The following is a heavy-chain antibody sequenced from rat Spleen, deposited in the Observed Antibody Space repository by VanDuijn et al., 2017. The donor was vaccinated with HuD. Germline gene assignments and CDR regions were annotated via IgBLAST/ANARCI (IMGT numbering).Heavy chain of an antibody. J-gene: IGHJ2*01. Sequence: EVQLVESGGGLVQPGRSLKLSCAASGFTFSDYNMAWVRPAPKKGLEWVASINYEGSSTYYGDSVKGRFTISRDNAKSTLYLQMNSLRSEDTATYYCARHNSGYGYFDYWGQGVMVTVSS. CDR1: GFTFSDYN. CDR2: INYEGSST. CDR3: ARHNSGYGYFDY. V-gene: IGHV5-22*01. D-gene: IGHD4-3*01.